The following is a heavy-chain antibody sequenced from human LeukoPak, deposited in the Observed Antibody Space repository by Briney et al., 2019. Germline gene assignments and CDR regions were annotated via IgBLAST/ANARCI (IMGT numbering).Heavy chain of an antibody. D-gene: IGHD5-18*01. CDR3: AKDPERGYSYVLGY. Sequence: PGGSLRLSCAASGFTFTNYAMSWVRQAPGKGLEWVAIMSYDGNNKYYPDSVKGRFTISRDNSKDTLYLQMNSLRPEDTAVYYCAKDPERGYSYVLGYWGQGTLVTVSS. V-gene: IGHV3-30-3*01. CDR2: MSYDGNNK. J-gene: IGHJ4*02. CDR1: GFTFTNYA.